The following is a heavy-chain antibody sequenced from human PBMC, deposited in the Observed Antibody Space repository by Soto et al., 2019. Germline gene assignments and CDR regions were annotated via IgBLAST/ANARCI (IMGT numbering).Heavy chain of an antibody. D-gene: IGHD6-19*01. Sequence: PGGSLRLSCEASGFNFGAYAMNWVRQAPGKGLEGVSGISGSSSGTYYTDSVKGRFTISRDNSKNTVYLQMNSLRGEDTAVYYCAKDRSENFWVYYYAMDVWGQGTAVTVSS. CDR3: AKDRSENFWVYYYAMDV. V-gene: IGHV3-23*01. J-gene: IGHJ6*02. CDR1: GFNFGAYA. CDR2: ISGSSSGT.